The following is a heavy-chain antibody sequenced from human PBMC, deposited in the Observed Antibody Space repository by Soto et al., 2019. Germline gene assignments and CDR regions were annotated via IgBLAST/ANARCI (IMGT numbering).Heavy chain of an antibody. J-gene: IGHJ3*02. D-gene: IGHD2-8*01. CDR3: AKDIVLMVYAITDAFDI. V-gene: IGHV3-23*01. CDR2: ISSSGGST. CDR1: GFTFSSYA. Sequence: GGSLRLSCAASGFTFSSYAMSWVRQAPGKGLEWVSAISSSGGSTYYADSVKGRFTISRDNSKNTLYLQMNSLRAEDTAVYYCAKDIVLMVYAITDAFDIWGQGTMVTVSS.